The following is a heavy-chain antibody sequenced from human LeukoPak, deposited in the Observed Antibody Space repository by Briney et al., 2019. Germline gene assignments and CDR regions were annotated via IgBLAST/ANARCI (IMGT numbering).Heavy chain of an antibody. V-gene: IGHV3-23*01. CDR2: ISGSGAST. CDR3: AKDFIAVADYMDV. CDR1: GFTFSSYV. J-gene: IGHJ6*03. Sequence: GGSLRLSCAASGFTFSSYVMSWVRQAPGKGLEWVSAISGSGASTYYADSVKGRFTVSRDNSKNTLYLQMNSLRAEDTAVYYCAKDFIAVADYMDVWGKGTTVTVSS. D-gene: IGHD6-19*01.